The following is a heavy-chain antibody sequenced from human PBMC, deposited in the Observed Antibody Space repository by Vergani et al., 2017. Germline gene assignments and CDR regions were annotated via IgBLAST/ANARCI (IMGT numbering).Heavy chain of an antibody. CDR3: AHSWVPGLGEFNLPRYFDY. CDR1: GFSLSTSGVG. V-gene: IGHV2-5*02. J-gene: IGHJ4*02. CDR2: IYWDDDK. Sequence: QITLKESGPTLVKPTQTLTLTCTFSGFSLSTSGVGVGWIRQPPGKALEWLALIYWDDDKRYSPSLKSRLTITKDTSKHQVVLTMTNMDPVDTATDYCAHSWVPGLGEFNLPRYFDYWGQGTLVTVSS. D-gene: IGHD3-16*01.